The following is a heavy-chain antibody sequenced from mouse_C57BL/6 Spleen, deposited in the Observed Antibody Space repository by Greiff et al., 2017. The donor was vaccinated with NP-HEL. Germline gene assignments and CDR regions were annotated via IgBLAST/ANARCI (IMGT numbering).Heavy chain of an antibody. CDR2: IYPGDGDT. Sequence: VQLQQSGAELVKPGASVKISCKASGYAFSSYWMNWVKQRPGKGLEWIGQIYPGDGDTNYNGKFKGKATLTADKSSSTAYMQLSSLTSEDLAVYFCARGTGAHYFDDWGQGTTLTVSS. J-gene: IGHJ2*01. D-gene: IGHD4-1*01. CDR3: ARGTGAHYFDD. CDR1: GYAFSSYW. V-gene: IGHV1-80*01.